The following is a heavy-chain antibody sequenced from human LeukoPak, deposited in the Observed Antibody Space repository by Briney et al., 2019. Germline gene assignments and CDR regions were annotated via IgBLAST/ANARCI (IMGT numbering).Heavy chain of an antibody. CDR3: ARVLGGWYNYYYYYMDV. CDR2: IIPIFGTA. CDR1: GGTFSSYA. V-gene: IGHV1-69*05. Sequence: SVKVSCKASGGTFSSYAISWVRQAPGQGLEWMGGIIPIFGTANYAQKLQGRVTMTTDTSTSTAYMELRSLRSDDTAVYYCARVLGGWYNYYYYYMDVWGKGTTVTISS. D-gene: IGHD6-19*01. J-gene: IGHJ6*03.